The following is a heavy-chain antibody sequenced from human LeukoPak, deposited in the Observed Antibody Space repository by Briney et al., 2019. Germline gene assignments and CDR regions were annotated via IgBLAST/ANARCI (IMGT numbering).Heavy chain of an antibody. CDR1: GGSISSYY. V-gene: IGHV4-59*01. Sequence: PSETLSLTCTASGGSISSYYWSWIRQPPGKGLEWIGYIYYSGSTNYNPSLKSRVTISVDTSKNQFSLKLSSVTAADTAVYYCARDSDDSSGFAFDYWDQGTLVTVSS. J-gene: IGHJ4*02. CDR2: IYYSGST. D-gene: IGHD3-22*01. CDR3: ARDSDDSSGFAFDY.